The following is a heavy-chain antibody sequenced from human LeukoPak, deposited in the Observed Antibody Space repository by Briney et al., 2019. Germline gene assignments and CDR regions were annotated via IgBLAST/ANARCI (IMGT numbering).Heavy chain of an antibody. CDR3: ARAGYCSGGSCSFFNDG. CDR2: IYTSGCT. J-gene: IGHJ4*02. CDR1: GGSISSYY. V-gene: IGHV4-4*07. Sequence: SETLSLTCTVSGGSISSYYWSWIRQPAGKGLEWIGRIYTSGCTNYNPSLKSRVTMSVDTSKNQFSLKLSSVTAADTAVYYCARAGYCSGGSCSFFNDGWGQGTLVTVSS. D-gene: IGHD2-15*01.